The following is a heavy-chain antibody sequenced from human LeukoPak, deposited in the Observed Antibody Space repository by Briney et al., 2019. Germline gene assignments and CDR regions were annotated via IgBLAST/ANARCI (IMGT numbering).Heavy chain of an antibody. CDR3: ARTGGYCSGGSCYRYAFDI. D-gene: IGHD2-15*01. CDR1: GFTVSSNY. V-gene: IGHV3-53*01. J-gene: IGHJ3*02. CDR2: IYSGGST. Sequence: PGGSLRLSCAASGFTVSSNYMSWVRQAPGKGLEWVSVIYSGGSTYYADSVKGRFTISRDNSKNTLYLQMNSLRAEDTAVYYCARTGGYCSGGSCYRYAFDIWGQGTMVTVSS.